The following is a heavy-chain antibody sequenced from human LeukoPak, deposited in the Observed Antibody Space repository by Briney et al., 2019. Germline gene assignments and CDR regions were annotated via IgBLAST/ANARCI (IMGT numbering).Heavy chain of an antibody. CDR1: GFTFSSYA. J-gene: IGHJ4*02. CDR2: IKQDGSEK. Sequence: GGSLRLSCAASGFTFSSYAMSWVRQAPGKGLEWVANIKQDGSEKYYVESVKGRFTISRDNAKNSLYLQMNSLRAEDAAVYYCARLYSGYGGYFDYWGQGTLVTVSS. CDR3: ARLYSGYGGYFDY. V-gene: IGHV3-7*03. D-gene: IGHD5-12*01.